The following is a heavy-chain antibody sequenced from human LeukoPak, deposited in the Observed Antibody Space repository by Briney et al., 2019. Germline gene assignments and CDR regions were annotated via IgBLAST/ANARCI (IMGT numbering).Heavy chain of an antibody. V-gene: IGHV3-43*01. CDR2: ISWDGGST. Sequence: PGGSLRLSCAASGFTFDDYTMHWVRQAPGKGLEWVSLISWDGGSTYYADSVKGRFTISRDNSKNSLYLQMNSLRTEDTALYYCAKDKNGFGESYYYYMDVWGKGTTVTISS. J-gene: IGHJ6*03. CDR1: GFTFDDYT. D-gene: IGHD3-10*01. CDR3: AKDKNGFGESYYYYMDV.